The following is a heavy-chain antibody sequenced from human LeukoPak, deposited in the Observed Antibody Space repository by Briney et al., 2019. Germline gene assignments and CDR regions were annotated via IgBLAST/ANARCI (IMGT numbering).Heavy chain of an antibody. CDR1: GGSFSGYY. CDR2: INHSGNT. J-gene: IGHJ6*03. V-gene: IGHV4-34*01. Sequence: SETLSLTCAVYGGSFSGYYWSWIRQPPGKGLEWIGEINHSGNTNSNPSLKSRVTMSVDTSKNQFSLKLSSLTAADTAMYYCARREPHGDYGGKIRYYYYMDVWGKGTTITVSS. D-gene: IGHD4-23*01. CDR3: ARREPHGDYGGKIRYYYYMDV.